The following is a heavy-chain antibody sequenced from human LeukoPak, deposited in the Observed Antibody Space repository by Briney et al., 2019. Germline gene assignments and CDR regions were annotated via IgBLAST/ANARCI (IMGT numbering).Heavy chain of an antibody. V-gene: IGHV3-74*01. CDR3: TRQWGGFDI. J-gene: IGHJ3*02. CDR1: GFTVSSNY. CDR2: INNDGSST. D-gene: IGHD3-10*01. Sequence: PGGSLRLSCAASGFTVSSNYMSWVRQAPGKGLVWVSRINNDGSSTNYADSVKGRFTISRDNAKNTLFLRMNSLRADDTAVYYCTRQWGGFDIWGQGTMVTVSS.